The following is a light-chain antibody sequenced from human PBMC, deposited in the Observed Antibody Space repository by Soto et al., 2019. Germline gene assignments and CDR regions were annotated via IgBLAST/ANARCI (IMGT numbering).Light chain of an antibody. CDR2: KAS. CDR1: QSISTW. J-gene: IGKJ2*01. CDR3: QQYDNYPYT. Sequence: DIEMTQSPYTLSASVGERATLTCRASQSISTWLVWYQQKPGKAPKILIYKASSLESGVPSRFSGSGSGTEFTPTISSLQPDDFATNYCQQYDNYPYTFGQGSKLEIK. V-gene: IGKV1-5*03.